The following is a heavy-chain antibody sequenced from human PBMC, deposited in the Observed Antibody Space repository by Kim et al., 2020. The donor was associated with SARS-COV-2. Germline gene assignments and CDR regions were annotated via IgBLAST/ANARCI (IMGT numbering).Heavy chain of an antibody. V-gene: IGHV1-58*02. CDR2: IGVGRDST. CDR3: AADRGYYGMAV. CDR1: RFTFTSSG. J-gene: IGHJ6*02. D-gene: IGHD3-10*01. Sequence: SVKVSCQASRFTFTSSGIQWVRQARGQRLEWMGWIGVGRDSTKYAQKFQERLTITTDKSTSTAYMELRSLRSEDTAVYYCAADRGYYGMAVWGQGTTVTVSS.